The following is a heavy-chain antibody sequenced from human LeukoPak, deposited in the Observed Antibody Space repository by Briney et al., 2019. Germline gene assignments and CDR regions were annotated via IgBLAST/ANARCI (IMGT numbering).Heavy chain of an antibody. CDR2: IYYSGST. CDR3: AREGCSGGSCYSDAFDI. V-gene: IGHV4-30-4*01. J-gene: IGHJ3*02. D-gene: IGHD2-15*01. Sequence: SETLSLTCTVSGGSISSYYWSWIRQPPGKGLEWIGYIYYSGSTYYNPSLKSRVTISVDTSKNQFSLKLSSVTAADTAVYYCAREGCSGGSCYSDAFDIWGQGTMVTVSS. CDR1: GGSISSYY.